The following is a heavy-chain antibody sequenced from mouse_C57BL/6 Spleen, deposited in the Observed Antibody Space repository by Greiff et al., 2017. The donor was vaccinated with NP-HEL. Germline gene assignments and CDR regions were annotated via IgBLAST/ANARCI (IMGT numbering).Heavy chain of an antibody. CDR2: IDPETGGT. CDR3: TRPYARYYSKRYFDV. V-gene: IGHV1-15*01. J-gene: IGHJ1*03. D-gene: IGHD2-5*01. CDR1: GYTFTDYE. Sequence: VQLQQSGAELVRPGASVTLSCKASGYTFTDYEMHWVKQTPVHGLEWIGAIDPETGGTAYNQKFKGKAILTADKSSSTAYMELRSLTSEDSAVYYGTRPYARYYSKRYFDVWGTGTTVTVSS.